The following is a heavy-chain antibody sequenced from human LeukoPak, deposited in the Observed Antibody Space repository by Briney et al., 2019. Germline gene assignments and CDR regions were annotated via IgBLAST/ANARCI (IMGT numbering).Heavy chain of an antibody. J-gene: IGHJ5*02. V-gene: IGHV1-8*01. CDR3: VRDGEGVAISVNYWFDP. CDR1: GFTFTSYD. Sequence: TSVKVSCKASGFTFTSYDINWVRQASGQGLEWMGWMNPNNGNTGYAQKFQGRVTMTRDTSISTAYMELRGLRSEDTAVYYCVRDGEGVAISVNYWFDPWGQGTLVTVSS. D-gene: IGHD3-10*01. CDR2: MNPNNGNT.